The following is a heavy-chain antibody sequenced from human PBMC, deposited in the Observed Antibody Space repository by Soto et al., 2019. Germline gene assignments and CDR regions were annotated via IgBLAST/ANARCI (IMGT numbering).Heavy chain of an antibody. CDR1: GVSVNSYS. Sequence: SETLSLTCSVSGVSVNSYSWGWIRQPPGKGLEYIGYIFYTGNTNYNPSLKSRVTMSLDTSKNQFSLRLSSVTAADTAVYYCARHYDSGTYPLDYWSQGTLVTVSS. V-gene: IGHV4-59*08. J-gene: IGHJ4*02. D-gene: IGHD3-10*01. CDR2: IFYTGNT. CDR3: ARHYDSGTYPLDY.